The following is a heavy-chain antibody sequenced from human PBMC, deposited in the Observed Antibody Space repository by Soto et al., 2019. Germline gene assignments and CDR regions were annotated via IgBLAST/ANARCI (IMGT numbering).Heavy chain of an antibody. D-gene: IGHD3-22*01. V-gene: IGHV3-48*01. J-gene: IGHJ4*02. CDR1: GFTFSSYS. CDR2: ISPSSSSI. CDR3: GRVAYYYYCSCYFF. Sequence: EVQLVESGGGLVQPGGSLRLSCAASGFTFSSYSMHWVRQAPGKGLEWVSYISPSSSSIYYADSVKGRFTISRDNGKKSLDLEINRLGGGDTAVYFCGRVAYYYYCSCYFFWGQGTLVTVSS.